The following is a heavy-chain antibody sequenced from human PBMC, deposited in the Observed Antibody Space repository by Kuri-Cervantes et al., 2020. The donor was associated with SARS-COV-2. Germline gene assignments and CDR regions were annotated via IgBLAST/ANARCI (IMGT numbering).Heavy chain of an antibody. CDR2: ISYDGSNK. CDR3: ARDRSTHYFDY. CDR1: GFTFRDYY. J-gene: IGHJ4*02. Sequence: GGSLRLSCAASGFTFRDYYMSWIRQAPGKGLEWVAVISYDGSNKYYADSVKGRFTISRDNSKNTLYLQMNSLRAEDTAVYYCARDRSTHYFDYWGQGTLVTVSS. V-gene: IGHV3-30-3*01.